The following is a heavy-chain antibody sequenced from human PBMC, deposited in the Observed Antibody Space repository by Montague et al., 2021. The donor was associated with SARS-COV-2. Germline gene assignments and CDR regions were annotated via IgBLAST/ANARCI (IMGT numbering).Heavy chain of an antibody. CDR1: GGSISSPDYY. CDR2: ISYTGRS. Sequence: SETLPLTCTVSGGSISSPDYYWGWIRQSPGKGLEWIGSISYTGRSYYNPSLRIRVSFSIDTSKNHFSLSLSPVTVADTAVYFCARQLPSHCATNKCYPCCFDGWGQGALVTVSS. CDR3: ARQLPSHCATNKCYPCCFDG. J-gene: IGHJ4*02. V-gene: IGHV4-39*01. D-gene: IGHD1-26*01.